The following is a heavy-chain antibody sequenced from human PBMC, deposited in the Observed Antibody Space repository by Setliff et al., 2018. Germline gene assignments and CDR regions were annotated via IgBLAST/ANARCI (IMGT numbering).Heavy chain of an antibody. J-gene: IGHJ3*02. Sequence: ASVKVSCKASGYTFTNYYMHWVRQAPGQGLEWMGIINPSGGATSYAHKFQDRVDMTRDTSTSTVCMELSSLKSEDTAVYYCAKAGAIGAWYEDALDMWGQGTMVTVSS. CDR3: AKAGAIGAWYEDALDM. V-gene: IGHV1-46*01. CDR1: GYTFTNYY. CDR2: INPSGGAT. D-gene: IGHD6-19*01.